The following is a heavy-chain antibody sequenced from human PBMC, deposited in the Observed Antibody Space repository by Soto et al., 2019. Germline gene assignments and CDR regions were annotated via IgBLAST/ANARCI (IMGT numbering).Heavy chain of an antibody. D-gene: IGHD6-13*01. CDR1: GGSFSGYY. Sequence: QVQLQQWGAGLLKPSETLALTCAVYGGSFSGYYWNWIRQPPGKGLEWIGEINHSGSTNYNPSLKSRVTISVDTSKYQCSLRLSSVTAADTAVYYCARGGAGGLIATGVPRGYWGQGTLVTVSS. CDR2: INHSGST. CDR3: ARGGAGGLIATGVPRGY. V-gene: IGHV4-34*01. J-gene: IGHJ4*02.